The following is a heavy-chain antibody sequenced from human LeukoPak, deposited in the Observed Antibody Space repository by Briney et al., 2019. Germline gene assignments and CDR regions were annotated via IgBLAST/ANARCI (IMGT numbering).Heavy chain of an antibody. V-gene: IGHV3-64*01. J-gene: IGHJ4*02. D-gene: IGHD4-11*01. Sequence: GGSLRLSCAASGFTFSSHGMHWARQAPGKGLEYVPAISSNGGNTYYANSVKGRFTISRDNSKNTLYLQMGSLRAEDMAVYYCARGYSNGGAYWGQGTLVTVSS. CDR3: ARGYSNGGAY. CDR2: ISSNGGNT. CDR1: GFTFSSHG.